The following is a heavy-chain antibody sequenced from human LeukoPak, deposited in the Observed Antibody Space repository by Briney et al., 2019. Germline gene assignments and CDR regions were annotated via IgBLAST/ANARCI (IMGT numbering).Heavy chain of an antibody. Sequence: SETLSLTCAVSGGSISSSSYYWGWIRQPPGKGLEWIGSIYYSGSTYYNPSLKSRVTISVDTSKNQFSLKLSSVTAADTAVYYCARGRNYDILTGYYAGEDFDYWGQGTLVTVSS. D-gene: IGHD3-9*01. CDR1: GGSISSSSYY. J-gene: IGHJ4*02. V-gene: IGHV4-39*07. CDR2: IYYSGST. CDR3: ARGRNYDILTGYYAGEDFDY.